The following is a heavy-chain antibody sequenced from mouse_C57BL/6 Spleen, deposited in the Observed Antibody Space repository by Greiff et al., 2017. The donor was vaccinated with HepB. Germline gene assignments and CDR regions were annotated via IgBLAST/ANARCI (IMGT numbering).Heavy chain of an antibody. Sequence: QVQLQQSGAELVRPGASVKLSCKASGYTFTDYYINWVKQRPGQGLEWIARIYPGSGNTYYNEKFKGKATLTAEKSSSTAYMQLSSLTSEDSAVYFCTRREVSWFAYWGQGTLVTVSA. V-gene: IGHV1-76*01. CDR3: TRREVSWFAY. CDR2: IYPGSGNT. CDR1: GYTFTDYY. J-gene: IGHJ3*01.